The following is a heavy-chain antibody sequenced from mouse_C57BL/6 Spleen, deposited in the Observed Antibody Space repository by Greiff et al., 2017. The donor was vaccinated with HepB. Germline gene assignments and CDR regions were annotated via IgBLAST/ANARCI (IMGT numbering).Heavy chain of an antibody. CDR2: INYDGSST. CDR3: ARGWYPYYYAMDY. CDR1: GFTFSDYY. J-gene: IGHJ4*01. V-gene: IGHV5-16*01. Sequence: EVQLVESEGGLVQPGSSMKLSCTASGFTFSDYYMAWVRQVPEKGLEWVANINYDGSSTYYLDSLKSRFIISRDNAKNILYLQMSSLKSEDTATYYCARGWYPYYYAMDYWGQGTSVTVSS. D-gene: IGHD2-1*01.